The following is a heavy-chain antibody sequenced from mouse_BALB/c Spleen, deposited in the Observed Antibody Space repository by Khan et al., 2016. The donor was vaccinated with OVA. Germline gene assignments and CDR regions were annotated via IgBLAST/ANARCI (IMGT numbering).Heavy chain of an antibody. J-gene: IGHJ4*01. CDR1: GYSITSDYA. D-gene: IGHD2-3*01. CDR3: ARDGSRYNYAMYY. CDR2: ISYSGST. Sequence: EVQLVESGPGLVKPSQSLSLTCTVTGYSITSDYAWNWIRQFPGNKLEWMGYISYSGSTNYNPSLKSRISITRDTSKNPFFLQLNSVTTEDTATYYCARDGSRYNYAMYYWGQGTSFIVSS. V-gene: IGHV3-2*02.